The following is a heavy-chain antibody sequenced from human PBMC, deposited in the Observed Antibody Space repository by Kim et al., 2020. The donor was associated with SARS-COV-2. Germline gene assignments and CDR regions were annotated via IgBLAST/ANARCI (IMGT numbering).Heavy chain of an antibody. CDR3: AKVQVSPDSWLRGFDY. Sequence: SVKGRFTISRDNSKNTLYLQMNSLRAEDTAVYYCAKVQVSPDSWLRGFDYWGQGTLVTVSS. J-gene: IGHJ4*02. D-gene: IGHD3-10*01. V-gene: IGHV3-23*01.